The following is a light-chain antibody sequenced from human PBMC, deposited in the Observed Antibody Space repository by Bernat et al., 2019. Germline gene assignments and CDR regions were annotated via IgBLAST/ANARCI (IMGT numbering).Light chain of an antibody. CDR3: SSYAGGNNYV. Sequence: QSALTQPPSASGSPGQSVAISCTGTSPDVFGNNNVSGYQQHQGKAPKLMLYEVSKRPSGVPDRFSGSKSGNTASLTVSGLQPEDEADYYCSSYAGGNNYVFGTGTKVTVL. J-gene: IGLJ1*01. CDR1: SPDVFGNNN. V-gene: IGLV2-8*01. CDR2: EVS.